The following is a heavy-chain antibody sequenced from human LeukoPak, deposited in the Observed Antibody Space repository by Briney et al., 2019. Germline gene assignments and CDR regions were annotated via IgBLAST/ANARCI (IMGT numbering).Heavy chain of an antibody. CDR2: MFYGGNT. CDR1: GGSIHNSNYY. CDR3: ATVSSYCGPAKCSKVAIDY. Sequence: SETLPLTCTVSGGSIHNSNYYWGWIRQPPGKGLEWFGSMFYGGNTYLNPSLKSRVTISVDTSKNQFSLRLNSVIAADTAVYYCATVSSYCGPAKCSKVAIDYWGQGTLVTVSS. V-gene: IGHV4-39*01. D-gene: IGHD2-21*01. J-gene: IGHJ4*02.